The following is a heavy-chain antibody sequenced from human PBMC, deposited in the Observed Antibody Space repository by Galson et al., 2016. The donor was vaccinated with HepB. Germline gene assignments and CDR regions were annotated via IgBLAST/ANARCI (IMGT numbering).Heavy chain of an antibody. D-gene: IGHD2-8*01. CDR2: IRSKSHGGTA. CDR3: TRSGRMDMVLMVSTIDY. CDR1: GFTFGDYA. Sequence: SLRLSCAGSGFTFGDYAMDWFRQAPEKGLAWVGFIRSKSHGGTAAYASSLKGRFPISRDDSKGIAYLQMNSLKIEDTGVYYCTRSGRMDMVLMVSTIDYWGQGTHVTVSS. V-gene: IGHV3-49*03. J-gene: IGHJ4*02.